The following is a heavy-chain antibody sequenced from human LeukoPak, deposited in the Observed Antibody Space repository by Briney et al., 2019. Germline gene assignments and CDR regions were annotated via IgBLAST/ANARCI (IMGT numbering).Heavy chain of an antibody. CDR1: GGTFSSYA. J-gene: IGHJ6*04. CDR3: ASDHCSGGSCYPRYYYGMDV. V-gene: IGHV1-69*01. Sequence: SVKVSCKPSGGTFSSYAISWVRQAPGQGLEWMGGIIPLFGTANYAQKFQGRVTITADESTSTAYMELSSLRSEDTAVYYCASDHCSGGSCYPRYYYGMDVWGKGTTVTVSS. D-gene: IGHD2-15*01. CDR2: IIPLFGTA.